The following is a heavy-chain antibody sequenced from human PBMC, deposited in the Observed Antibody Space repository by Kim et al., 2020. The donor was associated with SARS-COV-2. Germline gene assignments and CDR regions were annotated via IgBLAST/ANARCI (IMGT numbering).Heavy chain of an antibody. CDR3: ARDPGGTYDY. CDR1: GYVFTSYL. V-gene: IGHV1-3*01. J-gene: IGHJ4*02. Sequence: ASVKVSCKASGYVFTSYLMHWLRQAPGQGLEFMGWINGGNGNTKYSQKFQGRVTITRDISTSTAYMDLTSQTSEDTAVYYCARDPGGTYDYWGQGTRVTVSS. CDR2: INGGNGNT.